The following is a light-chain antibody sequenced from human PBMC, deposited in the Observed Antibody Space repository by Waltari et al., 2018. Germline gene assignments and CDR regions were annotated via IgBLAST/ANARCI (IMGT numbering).Light chain of an antibody. J-gene: IGLJ3*02. Sequence: QSALTQPPSVSGSPGQSVTISCSGTSGDVGIYNRVSWYQHPPGAAPKLIISDGNNRPSGIPDRFSGCKSGTTASLTISGLQAEDEGDYYCRLYTTTSTWVFGGGTRLTVL. V-gene: IGLV2-18*01. CDR2: DGN. CDR1: SGDVGIYNR. CDR3: RLYTTTSTWV.